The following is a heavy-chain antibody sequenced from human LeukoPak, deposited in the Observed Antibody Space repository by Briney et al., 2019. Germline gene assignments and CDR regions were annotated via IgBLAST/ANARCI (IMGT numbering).Heavy chain of an antibody. D-gene: IGHD3-16*01. CDR3: AIGQGVITWGGADVYDV. CDR1: GNTFTNYG. V-gene: IGHV1-18*01. Sequence: ASVKVPCKASGNTFTNYGVNWVRQAPGQRPEWMGWFSPYNGDTKHAPKLKGRVTLTVDTLTSTAYMELRTLISDDTATYYCAIGQGVITWGGADVYDVWGQGTTVIVS. CDR2: FSPYNGDT. J-gene: IGHJ3*01.